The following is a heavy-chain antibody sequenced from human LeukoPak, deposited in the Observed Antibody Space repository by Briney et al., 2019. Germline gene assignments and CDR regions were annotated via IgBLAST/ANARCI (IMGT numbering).Heavy chain of an antibody. CDR1: GYTFTSYY. D-gene: IGHD2-2*01. V-gene: IGHV1-46*01. Sequence: ASVKVSCKASGYTFTSYYMHWVRQAPGQGLEWMGIINPSGGSTSYAQKFQGRVTMTRDTSISTAYMELSRLRSDDTAMYYCASLPPGYCSSTSCDRAFDIWGQGTMVTVSS. J-gene: IGHJ3*02. CDR2: INPSGGST. CDR3: ASLPPGYCSSTSCDRAFDI.